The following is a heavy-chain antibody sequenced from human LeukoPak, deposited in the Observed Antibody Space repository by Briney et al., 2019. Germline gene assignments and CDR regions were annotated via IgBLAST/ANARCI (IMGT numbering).Heavy chain of an antibody. CDR3: ARDNYGSGSYSWSKRLDY. D-gene: IGHD3-10*01. Sequence: GGSLRLSCTASGFTFGDYAMTWFRQAPGKGLEWVGFIRSKPYGGTTEYGASVKGRFTISRDDSKSIAYLQMNSLRAEDTAVYYCARDNYGSGSYSWSKRLDYWGQGTLVTVSS. CDR1: GFTFGDYA. CDR2: IRSKPYGGTT. V-gene: IGHV3-49*03. J-gene: IGHJ4*02.